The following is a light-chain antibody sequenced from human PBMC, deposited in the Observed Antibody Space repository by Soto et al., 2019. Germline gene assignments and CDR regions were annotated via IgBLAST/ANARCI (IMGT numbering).Light chain of an antibody. CDR1: SSDVGAYNF. CDR2: DVS. CDR3: CSYAGSYTLV. Sequence: QSALTQPRSVSGSPGQSVTISCTGTSSDVGAYNFVSWYLQHPGKVPKLMIYDVSRRPSGVPDRFSGSKSGNTASLTISGLQADDEADYYCCSYAGSYTLVFGGGTKVTVL. V-gene: IGLV2-11*01. J-gene: IGLJ3*02.